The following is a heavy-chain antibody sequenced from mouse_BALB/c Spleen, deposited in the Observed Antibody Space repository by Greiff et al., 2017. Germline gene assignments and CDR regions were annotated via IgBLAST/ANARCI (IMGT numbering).Heavy chain of an antibody. CDR1: GFAFSSYD. Sequence: EVKVVESGGGLVKPGGSLKLSCAASGFAFSSYDMSWVRQTPEKRLEWVAYISSGGGSTYYPDTVKGRFTISRDNAKNTLYLQMSSLKSEDTAMYYCATTATYYAMDYWGQGTSVTVSS. CDR2: ISSGGGST. CDR3: ATTATYYAMDY. V-gene: IGHV5-12-1*01. D-gene: IGHD1-2*01. J-gene: IGHJ4*01.